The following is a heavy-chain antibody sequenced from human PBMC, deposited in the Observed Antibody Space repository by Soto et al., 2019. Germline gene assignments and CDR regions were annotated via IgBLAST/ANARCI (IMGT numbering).Heavy chain of an antibody. J-gene: IGHJ4*02. D-gene: IGHD1-26*01. Sequence: QVQLVESGGGVVQPGMSLTLSCAASGFTFSTYAVHWVRQAPGKGLEWVAVISFDGTNKLYADSVKGRFTISRDNSKNTLYLQMSSLRAEDTAVYYCARASLTSSGSYTTFSYLDFWGQGTLVTVSS. CDR3: ARASLTSSGSYTTFSYLDF. V-gene: IGHV3-30-3*01. CDR2: ISFDGTNK. CDR1: GFTFSTYA.